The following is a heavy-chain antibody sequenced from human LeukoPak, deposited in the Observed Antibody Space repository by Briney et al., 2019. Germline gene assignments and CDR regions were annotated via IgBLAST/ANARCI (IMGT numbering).Heavy chain of an antibody. CDR1: GFTFSSYA. J-gene: IGHJ2*01. CDR3: AKDYYRDWFFDL. V-gene: IGHV3-30-3*01. CDR2: ISYDGSNK. Sequence: QPGRSLRLSCAASGFTFSSYAMHWVRQAPGKGLEWVAVISYDGSNKYYADSVKGRFTISGDKSNNTMYLQMNSLRTEDTAVYYCAKDYYRDWFFDLWGRGTLVTVSS. D-gene: IGHD1-26*01.